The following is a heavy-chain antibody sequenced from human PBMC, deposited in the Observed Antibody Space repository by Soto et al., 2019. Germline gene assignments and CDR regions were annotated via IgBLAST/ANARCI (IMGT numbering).Heavy chain of an antibody. Sequence: QITLKESGPTLVKPTQTLTLTCAFSGFSLTTVGVGVGWIRQPPGKALEWLALIYWDDDKRYSPSLKTRLSITKDTSQHQVVLMMTNMDPVDTGTYYCAHRRAFIGVVYGMDVWGQGTTVTVSS. J-gene: IGHJ6*02. CDR1: GFSLTTVGVG. V-gene: IGHV2-5*02. D-gene: IGHD3-3*01. CDR3: AHRRAFIGVVYGMDV. CDR2: IYWDDDK.